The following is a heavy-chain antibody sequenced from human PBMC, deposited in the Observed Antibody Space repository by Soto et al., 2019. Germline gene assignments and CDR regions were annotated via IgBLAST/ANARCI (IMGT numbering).Heavy chain of an antibody. J-gene: IGHJ4*02. Sequence: LRLSCAASGFTCSSYDMHWVRQAAGKGLEWVSAIGTAGDTYYPGSVRGRFTISRENAKNSLYLQMNSLRAGDTAVYYCARGEVGAAHFDYWGLGTLVTVSS. D-gene: IGHD2-15*01. CDR2: IGTAGDT. CDR3: ARGEVGAAHFDY. CDR1: GFTCSSYD. V-gene: IGHV3-13*01.